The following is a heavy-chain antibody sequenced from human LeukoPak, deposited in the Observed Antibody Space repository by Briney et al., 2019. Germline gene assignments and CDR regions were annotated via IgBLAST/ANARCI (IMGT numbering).Heavy chain of an antibody. CDR3: AKGAMMLYHDFWSGYYNGYFDY. CDR2: ISYDGSNK. D-gene: IGHD3-3*01. Sequence: PGGSLRLSCAASGFTFSSYGMHWVRQAPGKGLEWVAVISYDGSNKYYADSVKGRFTISRDNSKNTLYLQMSSLRAEDTAVYYCAKGAMMLYHDFWSGYYNGYFDYWGQGTLVTVSS. J-gene: IGHJ4*02. V-gene: IGHV3-30*18. CDR1: GFTFSSYG.